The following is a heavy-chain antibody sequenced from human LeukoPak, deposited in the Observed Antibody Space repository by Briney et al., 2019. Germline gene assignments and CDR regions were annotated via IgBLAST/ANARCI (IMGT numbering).Heavy chain of an antibody. CDR2: IWYDGSNK. CDR3: ARARYTVTPFDY. Sequence: SGGSLRLSCAASGFTFSSYGMHWVRQAPGKGLEWVAVIWYDGSNKYYADSAKGRFTISRDNAKNSLYLQMNSLRAEDTAVYYCARARYTVTPFDYWGQGTLVTVSS. D-gene: IGHD4-17*01. CDR1: GFTFSSYG. J-gene: IGHJ4*02. V-gene: IGHV3-33*01.